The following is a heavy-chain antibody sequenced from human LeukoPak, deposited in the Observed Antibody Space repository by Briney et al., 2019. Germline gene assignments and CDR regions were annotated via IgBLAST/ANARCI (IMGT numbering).Heavy chain of an antibody. CDR3: AREIPTINTGPFDP. CDR2: INPNSGGT. V-gene: IGHV1-2*02. CDR1: GYTFTGYY. Sequence: ASVKVSCKASGYTFTGYYMHWVRQAPGQGLEWMGWINPNSGGTNYAQKFQGRVTMIRDTSISTAYMELSRLRSDDTAVYYCAREIPTINTGPFDPWGQGTLVTVSS. D-gene: IGHD3-10*01. J-gene: IGHJ5*02.